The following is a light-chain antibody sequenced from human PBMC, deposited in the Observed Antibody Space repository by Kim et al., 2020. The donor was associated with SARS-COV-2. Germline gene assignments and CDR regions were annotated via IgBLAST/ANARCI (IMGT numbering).Light chain of an antibody. J-gene: IGKJ1*01. CDR3: QKYNSAPWT. CDR1: QDISNY. Sequence: DIPMTQSPSSLSASVGDRVTITCRASQDISNYLAWYQQKPGKGPKLLIYAAYHLQSGVPSRFSGSGSKTDFTLTISSLQPEDVATYYCQKYNSAPWTFGQGTKVDIK. V-gene: IGKV1-27*01. CDR2: AAY.